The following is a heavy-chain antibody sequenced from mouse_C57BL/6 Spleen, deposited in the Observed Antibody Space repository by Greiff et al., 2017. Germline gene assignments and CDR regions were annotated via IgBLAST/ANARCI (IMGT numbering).Heavy chain of an antibody. CDR2: IHPSDGVT. Sequence: QVQLQQPGAELVKPGASVKVSCKASGYTFTSYWMHWVKQRPGQGLEWIGRIHPSDGVTNYNQKFKGKATLTVDKSSSTAYRQLRCVTSEDSAVYSCAPEVGCSSPDYWGQGTTLTVSS. J-gene: IGHJ2*01. D-gene: IGHD1-1*01. V-gene: IGHV1-74*01. CDR1: GYTFTSYW. CDR3: APEVGCSSPDY.